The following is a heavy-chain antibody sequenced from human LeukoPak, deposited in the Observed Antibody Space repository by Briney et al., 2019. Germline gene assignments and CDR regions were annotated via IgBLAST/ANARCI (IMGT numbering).Heavy chain of an antibody. D-gene: IGHD6-19*01. CDR3: ARGPGIAVAGTIDY. CDR1: GGSISSYY. J-gene: IGHJ4*02. CDR2: IYYSGST. Sequence: SQTLSLTCTVSGGSISSYYWSWIRQPPGKGLEWIGYIYYSGSTNYNPSLKSRVTISVDTSTNQFSLKLSSVTAADTAVYYCARGPGIAVAGTIDYWGQGTLVTVSS. V-gene: IGHV4-59*01.